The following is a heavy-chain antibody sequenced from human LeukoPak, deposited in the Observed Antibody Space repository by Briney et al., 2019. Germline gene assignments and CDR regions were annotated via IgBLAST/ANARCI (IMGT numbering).Heavy chain of an antibody. CDR3: ATGYDYIWGSYRYRPAPPFDY. CDR1: GYTLTELS. D-gene: IGHD3-16*02. Sequence: ASVKVSCKVSGYTLTELSMHWVRQAPGKGLEWMGGFDPEDGETIYAQKFQGRVTMTEDTSTDTAYMELSSLRSEDTAVYYCATGYDYIWGSYRYRPAPPFDYWGQGTLVTVSS. J-gene: IGHJ4*02. V-gene: IGHV1-24*01. CDR2: FDPEDGET.